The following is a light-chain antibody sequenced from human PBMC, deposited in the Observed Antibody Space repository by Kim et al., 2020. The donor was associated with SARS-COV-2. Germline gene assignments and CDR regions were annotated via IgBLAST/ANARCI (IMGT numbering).Light chain of an antibody. J-gene: IGKJ2*03. V-gene: IGKV3-15*01. CDR1: QSVSSN. Sequence: VCLGERATLSCRASQSVSSNLAWYQQNPGQAPRLLIYGASTRATGIPGRFSGSGSGTEFTLTISSLQSEDFAVYYCQHYNNWPPESFGQGTKLEIK. CDR2: GAS. CDR3: QHYNNWPPES.